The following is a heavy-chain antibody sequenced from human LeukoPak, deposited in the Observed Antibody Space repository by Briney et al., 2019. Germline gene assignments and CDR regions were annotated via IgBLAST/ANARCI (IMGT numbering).Heavy chain of an antibody. J-gene: IGHJ4*02. D-gene: IGHD6-13*01. V-gene: IGHV3-23*01. CDR1: GFTFYSFA. CDR2: VSSSAVST. CDR3: AKDGAADY. Sequence: PGGSLRLSCAASGFTFYSFAMSWVRQAPGKGLEWVSSVSSSAVSTYYADSVKGRSTISRDNSKNTLYLQMNSLTVDDTAVYYCAKDGAADYWGQGTLVTVSS.